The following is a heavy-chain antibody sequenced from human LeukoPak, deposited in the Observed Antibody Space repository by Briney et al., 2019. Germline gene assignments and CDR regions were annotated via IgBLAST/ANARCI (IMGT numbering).Heavy chain of an antibody. CDR2: IKQDGSEK. Sequence: GGSLRLSCAASGFTFSSYWTSWVRQAPGKGLEWVANIKQDGSEKYYVDSVKGRFTISRDNAKNSLYLQMNSLRAEDTAVYYCASCIVGAPFDYWGQGTLVTVSS. CDR1: GFTFSSYW. CDR3: ASCIVGAPFDY. V-gene: IGHV3-7*01. J-gene: IGHJ4*02. D-gene: IGHD1-26*01.